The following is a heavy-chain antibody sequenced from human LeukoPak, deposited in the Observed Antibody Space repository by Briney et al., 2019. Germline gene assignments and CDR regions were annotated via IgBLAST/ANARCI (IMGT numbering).Heavy chain of an antibody. CDR1: GGSFSGYY. Sequence: PSETLSLTCAVYGGSFSGYYWSWSRQPPGKGLEWIGEINHSGSTNYNPSLKSRVTLSVDTSKNQFSLKLSSVTAADTAVYYCARTVQYCSGGSCYSWYLLADNWFDPWGQGTLVTVSS. D-gene: IGHD2-15*01. CDR3: ARTVQYCSGGSCYSWYLLADNWFDP. V-gene: IGHV4-34*01. J-gene: IGHJ5*02. CDR2: INHSGST.